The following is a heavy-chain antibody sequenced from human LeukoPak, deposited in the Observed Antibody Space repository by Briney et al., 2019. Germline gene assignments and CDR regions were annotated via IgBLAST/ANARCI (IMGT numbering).Heavy chain of an antibody. CDR2: IYDSGSI. Sequence: KPSETLSLTCTVSGDSIGSGDSYWNWIRQPPGKGLEWIGYIYDSGSIYYSPSLKSRVTISLDTSKNQFSLKLSSVTAADTAVYYCARASPHGYFDWLLYAFDIWGQGTMVTVSS. CDR1: GDSIGSGDSY. J-gene: IGHJ3*02. D-gene: IGHD3-9*01. V-gene: IGHV4-30-4*02. CDR3: ARASPHGYFDWLLYAFDI.